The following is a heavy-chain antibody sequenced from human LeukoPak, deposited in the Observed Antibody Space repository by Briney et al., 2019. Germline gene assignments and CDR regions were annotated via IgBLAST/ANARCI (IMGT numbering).Heavy chain of an antibody. J-gene: IGHJ4*02. V-gene: IGHV3-21*01. CDR3: ARVYSSSSPFDY. CDR1: GFTFSNYG. Sequence: GGSLRLSCAASGFTFSNYGMSWVRQAPGKGLEWVSSISSSSSYIYYADSVKGRFTISRDNAKNSLYLQMNSLRAEDTAVYYCARVYSSSSPFDYWGQGTLVTVSS. D-gene: IGHD6-6*01. CDR2: ISSSSSYI.